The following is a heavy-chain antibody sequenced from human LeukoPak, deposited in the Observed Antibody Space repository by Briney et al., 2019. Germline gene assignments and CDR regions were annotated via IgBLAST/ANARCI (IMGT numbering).Heavy chain of an antibody. D-gene: IGHD3-3*01. V-gene: IGHV1-69*05. Sequence: ASVKVSCKASGGTFSSYAIGWVRQAPGQGLEWMGRIIPIFGTANYAQKFQGRVTITTDESTSTAYMELSSLRSEDTAVYYCARDPFWSGYHHRFDPWGQGTLVTVSS. CDR1: GGTFSSYA. J-gene: IGHJ5*02. CDR3: ARDPFWSGYHHRFDP. CDR2: IIPIFGTA.